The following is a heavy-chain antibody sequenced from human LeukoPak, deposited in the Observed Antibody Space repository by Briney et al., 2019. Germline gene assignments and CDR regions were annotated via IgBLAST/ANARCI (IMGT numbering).Heavy chain of an antibody. CDR1: GYTFTSYG. V-gene: IGHV1-18*01. D-gene: IGHD2-15*01. CDR3: ASGRGYCSGGSCYYFDY. Sequence: ASVKVSCKASGYTFTSYGISWVRQAPGQGLEWMGWISVYNGNTNYAQKLQGRVTMTRNTSISTAYMELSSLRSEDTAVYYCASGRGYCSGGSCYYFDYWGQGTLVTVSS. J-gene: IGHJ4*02. CDR2: ISVYNGNT.